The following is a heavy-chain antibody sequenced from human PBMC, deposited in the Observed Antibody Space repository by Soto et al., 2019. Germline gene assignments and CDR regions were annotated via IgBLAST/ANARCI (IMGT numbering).Heavy chain of an antibody. CDR1: GYTFTSYG. J-gene: IGHJ6*02. D-gene: IGHD3-9*01. V-gene: IGHV1-18*01. Sequence: QVQLVQSGAEVKKPGASVKVSCKASGYTFTSYGISWVRQAPGQGLEWMGWISAYNGNTNYAQKLQGRVTMTTDTSTSTAYMETRSLRSDATAVYYCARGIPLLYDILTGPGTNYGMDVWGQGTTVTVSS. CDR2: ISAYNGNT. CDR3: ARGIPLLYDILTGPGTNYGMDV.